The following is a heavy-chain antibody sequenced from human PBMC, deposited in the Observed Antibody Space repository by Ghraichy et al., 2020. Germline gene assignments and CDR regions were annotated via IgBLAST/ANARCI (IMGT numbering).Heavy chain of an antibody. CDR1: GFTFTNYG. J-gene: IGHJ6*02. Sequence: ASVKVSCRASGFTFTNYGISWVRQAPGQGLEWLGWVTSYNGNKNNAHSLQGRVTLTASGDTAYMELNSLTSDDTAVYYCARVKCDSCTCYDYSYYGMDVWGQGTKVTVYS. D-gene: IGHD2-15*01. V-gene: IGHV1-18*04. CDR2: VTSYNGNK. CDR3: ARVKCDSCTCYDYSYYGMDV.